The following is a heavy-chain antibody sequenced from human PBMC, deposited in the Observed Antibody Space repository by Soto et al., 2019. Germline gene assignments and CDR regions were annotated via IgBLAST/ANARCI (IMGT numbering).Heavy chain of an antibody. Sequence: GGSLRLSCAASGFTFSSYAMHWVRQAPGKGLEWVAVISYDGSNKYYADSVKGRFTISRDNSKNTLYLQMNSLRAEDTAVYYCAREDGGYCSSTSCFAFDYWGQGTLVTVSS. V-gene: IGHV3-30-3*01. D-gene: IGHD2-2*01. CDR1: GFTFSSYA. CDR3: AREDGGYCSSTSCFAFDY. CDR2: ISYDGSNK. J-gene: IGHJ4*02.